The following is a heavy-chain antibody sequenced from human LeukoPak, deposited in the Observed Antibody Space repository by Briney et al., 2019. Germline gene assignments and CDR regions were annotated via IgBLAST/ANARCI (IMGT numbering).Heavy chain of an antibody. J-gene: IGHJ4*02. D-gene: IGHD6-13*01. Sequence: GGSLRLSCAASGYSFSNHWMHWVRQAPGRGRVWVSRISNDGSSTSYADSVKGRFTISRDNAKNTLYLQMNSLRAEDTAVYYCAKDRVVSYSSSPDYWGQGALVTVSS. V-gene: IGHV3-74*01. CDR2: ISNDGSST. CDR3: AKDRVVSYSSSPDY. CDR1: GYSFSNHW.